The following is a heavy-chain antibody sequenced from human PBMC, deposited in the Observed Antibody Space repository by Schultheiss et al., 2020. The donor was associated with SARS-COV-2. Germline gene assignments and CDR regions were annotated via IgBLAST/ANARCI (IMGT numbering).Heavy chain of an antibody. J-gene: IGHJ4*02. CDR1: GFTFSDYY. CDR2: ISGSGGSI. CDR3: AKDPGAYGIQLWGHYFDY. V-gene: IGHV3-11*01. Sequence: GGSLRLSCAASGFTFSDYYMSWIRQAPGKGLEWVSAISGSGGSIGYADSVKGRFTISRDNAKNSLYLQMNSLRAEDTAVYYCAKDPGAYGIQLWGHYFDYWGQGTLVTVSS. D-gene: IGHD5-18*01.